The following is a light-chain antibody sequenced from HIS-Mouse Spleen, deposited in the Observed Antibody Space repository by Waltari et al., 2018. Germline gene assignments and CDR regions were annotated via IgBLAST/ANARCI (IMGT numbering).Light chain of an antibody. CDR1: RSNIGSNT. CDR2: SNN. V-gene: IGLV1-44*01. J-gene: IGLJ3*02. CDR3: AAWDDSLNGWV. Sequence: QSVLTQPPSASGTPGQRVTIPCSGSRSNIGSNTVNWYQQLPGPAPKLLIYSNNQRPSGVPDRFSGSKSGTSASLAISGLQSEDEADYYCAAWDDSLNGWVFGGGTKLTVL.